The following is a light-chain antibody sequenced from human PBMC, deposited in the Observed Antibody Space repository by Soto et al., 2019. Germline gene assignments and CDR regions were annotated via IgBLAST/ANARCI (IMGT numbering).Light chain of an antibody. CDR2: RAS. V-gene: IGKV3-20*01. J-gene: IGKJ2*01. CDR3: QQYGSSPPYT. CDR1: QSVASSY. Sequence: EIMLTQSPGTLSLSPGERATLSCRASQSVASSYLAWYQQKPGQAPRLLIYRASSRATGIPDRFSGSGSGTDFTLTISRLEPEDFAVYYCQQYGSSPPYTFGQGTKVEIK.